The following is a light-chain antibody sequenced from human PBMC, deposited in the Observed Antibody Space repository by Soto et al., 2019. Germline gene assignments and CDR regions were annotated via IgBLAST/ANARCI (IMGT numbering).Light chain of an antibody. J-gene: IGKJ1*01. CDR1: QSVSSSN. CDR2: AAS. CDR3: QQYGSSPRT. Sequence: EIVLTQSPGTLSLSLGERATLSCRASQSVSSSNLAWYQQKPSQAPRLLIYAASSRATGIPDRFSGSGSGTDFTLTISRLEPEDFAVYYCQQYGSSPRTFGQGTKVEIK. V-gene: IGKV3-20*01.